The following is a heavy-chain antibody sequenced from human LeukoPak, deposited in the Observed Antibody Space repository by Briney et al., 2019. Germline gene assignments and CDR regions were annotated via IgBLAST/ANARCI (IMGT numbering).Heavy chain of an antibody. D-gene: IGHD2-8*01. J-gene: IGHJ4*02. CDR2: ISASGGSP. V-gene: IGHV3-23*01. CDR1: GFTYSDYA. Sequence: PGGSLRLSCAASGFTYSDYALSWVRQAPGKGLQWVSGISASGGSPYYADSVMGRFTISRDNSKSTVYLQMNSLRAEDTAVYYCAKDPDCTSGICYTFFDYWGQGTLVTVSS. CDR3: AKDPDCTSGICYTFFDY.